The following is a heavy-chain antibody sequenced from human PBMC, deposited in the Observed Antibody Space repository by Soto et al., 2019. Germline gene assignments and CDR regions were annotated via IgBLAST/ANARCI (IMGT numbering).Heavy chain of an antibody. D-gene: IGHD3-10*01. J-gene: IGHJ4*02. CDR3: AKDRGKRTNPGELLYY. Sequence: GGSLRLSCAAPGFTFNSYAMSRDPQAPGKGLEWVSAISGSVGSTYYADSVKGRFTISRDNSKNTLYLQMNSLRAEDTAVYYCAKDRGKRTNPGELLYYWGQGTLVTVSS. V-gene: IGHV3-23*01. CDR2: ISGSVGST. CDR1: GFTFNSYA.